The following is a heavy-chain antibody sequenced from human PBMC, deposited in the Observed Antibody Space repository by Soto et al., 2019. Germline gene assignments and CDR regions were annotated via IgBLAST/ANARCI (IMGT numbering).Heavy chain of an antibody. D-gene: IGHD3-10*01. J-gene: IGHJ3*01. V-gene: IGHV3-48*03. CDR1: GLTFSNYE. Sequence: EVPLVESGGGLVLPGGSLRLSCAASGLTFSNYEMNWVRQAPGKGLEWVSYIGRGGTTTYYADSLKGRFTISRDNAKTSLYLQMNSLRAEDTAVYYCATRSGGGGAFDFWGQGTMVTVSS. CDR3: ATRSGGGGAFDF. CDR2: IGRGGTTT.